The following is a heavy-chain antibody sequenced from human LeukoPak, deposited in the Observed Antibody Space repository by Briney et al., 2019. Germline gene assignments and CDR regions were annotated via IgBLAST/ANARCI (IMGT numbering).Heavy chain of an antibody. CDR3: ARESYVDIVAPPGSRSGAYRWFDP. J-gene: IGHJ5*02. CDR2: ISAYNGNT. V-gene: IGHV1-18*01. CDR1: GYTFTSYG. Sequence: GASVKVSCKASGYTFTSYGISWVRQAPGQGLEWMGWISAYNGNTNYAQRLQGRVTMTTDTSTSTAYMELRSLRSDDTAVYYCARESYVDIVAPPGSRSGAYRWFDPWGQGTLVTVSS. D-gene: IGHD5-12*01.